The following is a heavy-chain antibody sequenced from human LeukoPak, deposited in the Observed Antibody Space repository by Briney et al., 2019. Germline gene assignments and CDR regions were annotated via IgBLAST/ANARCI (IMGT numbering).Heavy chain of an antibody. CDR1: YX. CDR3: XXXXXXXXXXXFDY. Sequence: YXXRXVRQAPXKXXXXVSGISGSGDSXYYADSGKGRFTISXXXSKNTLYLQMNRLRAEDTAVYYXXXXXXXXXXXXFDYWGQGTLXTVSS. V-gene: IGHV3-23*01. J-gene: IGHJ4*02. CDR2: ISGSGDSX.